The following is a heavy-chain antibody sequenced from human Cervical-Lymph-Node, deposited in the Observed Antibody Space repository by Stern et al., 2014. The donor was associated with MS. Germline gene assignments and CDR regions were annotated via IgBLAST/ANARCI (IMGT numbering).Heavy chain of an antibody. V-gene: IGHV4-59*01. D-gene: IGHD2-15*01. CDR3: ARGRWYGDY. Sequence: QLQLQEPGPGLVKPSETLSLTCTVSGASISSSHWTWIRQTPGKGLEWIGNVYQSGSTNYKPSLKSRATIFVDTSKNQVSLKLTSVTAADTAVYYCARGRWYGDYWGQGTLVTVSS. CDR1: GASISSSH. J-gene: IGHJ4*02. CDR2: VYQSGST.